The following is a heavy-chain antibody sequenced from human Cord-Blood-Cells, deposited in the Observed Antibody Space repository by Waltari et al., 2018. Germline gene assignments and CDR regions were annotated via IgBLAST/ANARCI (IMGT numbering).Heavy chain of an antibody. CDR2: TYYRSKWYN. CDR3: AAQAYYDILTGYYAFDI. V-gene: IGHV6-1*01. J-gene: IGHJ3*02. CDR1: GDRVSSNSAA. Sequence: QVQLQQSGPGLVKPSQTLSLTCAISGDRVSSNSAAWHWIRQSPSNGLEWLGRTYYRSKWYNDYAVSVKSRITINPDTSKNQFSLQLNSVTPEDTAVYYCAAQAYYDILTGYYAFDIWGQGTMVTVSS. D-gene: IGHD3-9*01.